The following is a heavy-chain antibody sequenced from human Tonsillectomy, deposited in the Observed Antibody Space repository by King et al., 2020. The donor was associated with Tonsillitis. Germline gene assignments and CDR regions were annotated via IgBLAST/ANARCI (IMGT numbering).Heavy chain of an antibody. V-gene: IGHV4-38-2*01. CDR1: GSFISSGYY. CDR2: INHSGTT. D-gene: IGHD5-18*01. Sequence: QLQESGPGLVKPSETLSLTCGVSGSFISSGYYWGWIRQPPGMGLEWIGSINHSGTTYYNPSLKSRVTISVDTSKNQFSLKLSSVTAADTAVYYCARVVDTSMVIASGDFWGQGTLVTVSS. CDR3: ARVVDTSMVIASGDF. J-gene: IGHJ4*02.